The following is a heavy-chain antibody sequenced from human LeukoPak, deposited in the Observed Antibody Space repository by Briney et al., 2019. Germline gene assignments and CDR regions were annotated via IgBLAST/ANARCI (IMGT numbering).Heavy chain of an antibody. CDR3: ARRDCSSTSCYNLDY. CDR2: IYPGDSDT. D-gene: IGHD2-2*02. Sequence: GESLKISCKGSGYSFTSYWIGWVRQMPGKGLEWMGIIYPGDSDTRYSPSFQGQVTISADKSISTAYLQWSSLKASDTAMYYCARRDCSSTSCYNLDYWGLGTLVTVSS. V-gene: IGHV5-51*01. J-gene: IGHJ4*02. CDR1: GYSFTSYW.